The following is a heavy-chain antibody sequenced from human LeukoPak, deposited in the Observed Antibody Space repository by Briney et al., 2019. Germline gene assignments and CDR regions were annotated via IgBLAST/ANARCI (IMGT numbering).Heavy chain of an antibody. CDR3: ARGGGPQGSGSYFY. Sequence: GSLRLSCAASGFTFSSYAMSWVRQPPGKGLEWIGEINHSGSTNYNPSLKSRVTISVDTSKNQFSLKLSSVTAAGTAVYYCARGGGPQGSGSYFYWGQGTLVTVSS. CDR2: INHSGST. CDR1: GFTFSSYA. V-gene: IGHV4-34*01. D-gene: IGHD1-26*01. J-gene: IGHJ4*02.